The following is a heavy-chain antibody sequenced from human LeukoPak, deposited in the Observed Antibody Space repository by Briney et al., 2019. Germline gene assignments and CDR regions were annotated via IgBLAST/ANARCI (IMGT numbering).Heavy chain of an antibody. V-gene: IGHV3-30*01. CDR3: ARGLGRDYYMDV. CDR1: GFTFSSYA. Sequence: PGGSLRLSCAASGFTFSSYAMHWVRQAPGKELEWVAVISYDGSNKYYADSVKGRFTISRDNSKNTLYLQMNSLRAEDTAVYYCARGLGRDYYMDVWGKGTTVTVSS. D-gene: IGHD2-15*01. J-gene: IGHJ6*03. CDR2: ISYDGSNK.